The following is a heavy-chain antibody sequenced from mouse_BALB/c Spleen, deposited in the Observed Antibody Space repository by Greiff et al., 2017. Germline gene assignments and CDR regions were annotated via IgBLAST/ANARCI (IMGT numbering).Heavy chain of an antibody. D-gene: IGHD1-1*02. CDR3: ARTILDY. V-gene: IGHV5-6*03. CDR1: GFTFSTYG. J-gene: IGHJ2*01. Sequence: DVKLVESGGGLVQPGGSRKLSCAASGFTFSTYGMSWVRQTPDKRLEWVATISSGGSYTYYTDSVKGRFTISRDNAKNTLYLQMSSLKSEDTAMYYCARTILDYWGQGTTLTVSS. CDR2: ISSGGSYT.